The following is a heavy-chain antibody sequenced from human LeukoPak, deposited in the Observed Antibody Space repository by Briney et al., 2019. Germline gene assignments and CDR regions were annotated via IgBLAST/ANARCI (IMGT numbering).Heavy chain of an antibody. CDR3: ANLAGYGSGLDY. J-gene: IGHJ4*02. D-gene: IGHD6-19*01. Sequence: SETLSLTCTVSGGSISSSSYYWGWIRQPPGKGLEWIGSIYYSGSTYYNPSLKSRVTISVDTSKNQFSLKLSSVTAADTAVYYCANLAGYGSGLDYWGQGTLVTVSS. CDR1: GGSISSSSYY. CDR2: IYYSGST. V-gene: IGHV4-39*07.